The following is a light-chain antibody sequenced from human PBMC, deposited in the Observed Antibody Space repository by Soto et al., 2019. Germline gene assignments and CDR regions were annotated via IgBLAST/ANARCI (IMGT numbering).Light chain of an antibody. V-gene: IGLV2-23*02. Sequence: LTQPASVSGSPGQSITISCTGTSSDVGTYNLVSWYQQHPGKAPKLMIYEVSKWPSGVSSRFSGSKSGNTASLTISGLQAEDEADYYCCSYAPGNTYVFGTGTKLTVL. CDR3: CSYAPGNTYV. J-gene: IGLJ1*01. CDR2: EVS. CDR1: SSDVGTYNL.